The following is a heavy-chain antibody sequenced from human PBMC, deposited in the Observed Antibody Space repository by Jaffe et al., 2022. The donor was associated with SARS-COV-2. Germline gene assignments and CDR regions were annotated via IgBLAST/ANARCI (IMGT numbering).Heavy chain of an antibody. CDR1: GFTFSSYG. J-gene: IGHJ3*02. CDR3: ARGGARPPQYNAFDI. V-gene: IGHV3-33*01. Sequence: QVQLVESGGGVVQPGRSLRLSCAASGFTFSSYGMHWVRQAPGKGLEWVAVIWYDGSNKYYADSVKGRFTISRDNSKNTLYLQMNSLRAEDTAVYYCARGGARPPQYNAFDIWGQGTMVTVSS. D-gene: IGHD6-6*01. CDR2: IWYDGSNK.